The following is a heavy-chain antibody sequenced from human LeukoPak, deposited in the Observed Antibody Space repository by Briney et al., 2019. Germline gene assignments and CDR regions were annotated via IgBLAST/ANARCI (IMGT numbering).Heavy chain of an antibody. D-gene: IGHD7-27*01. V-gene: IGHV3-9*01. Sequence: GRSLRLSCAASGFTFDDYAMHWVRQAPGKGLEWVSGISWNRGSIGYAYSVKGRFTISRDNAKNSLYLQMNSLRAEDTALYYCAKGGNWDAYYFDYWGQGTLVTVSS. CDR3: AKGGNWDAYYFDY. CDR2: ISWNRGSI. J-gene: IGHJ4*02. CDR1: GFTFDDYA.